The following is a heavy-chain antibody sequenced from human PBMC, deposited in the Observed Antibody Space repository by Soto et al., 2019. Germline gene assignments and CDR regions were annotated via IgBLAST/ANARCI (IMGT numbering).Heavy chain of an antibody. CDR2: ISSSAVYI. Sequence: EVQLVESGGGPVRSGGSLKLSCAASGFNCITYSLSWVLQAPGKGLEWVASISSSAVYIDYADSVKGRFTISRDNANNSLYLQMNSLRAEDTATYYCVRDGLDYYDTERLYFDNWGQGTLVTVSS. CDR1: GFNCITYS. J-gene: IGHJ4*02. D-gene: IGHD3-22*01. CDR3: VRDGLDYYDTERLYFDN. V-gene: IGHV3-21*01.